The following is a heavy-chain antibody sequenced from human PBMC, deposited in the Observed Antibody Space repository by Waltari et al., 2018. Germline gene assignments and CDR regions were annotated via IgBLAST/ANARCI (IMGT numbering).Heavy chain of an antibody. CDR2: ISDAGGII. Sequence: EVQLLESGGGLVQPGGSLGLSCAGSGFTFCTYVMNWVRQAPGKGLEWVSSISDAGGIINYADSVKGRFTISRDNSKNTLYLQMNSLRVDDTAVYYCARGSGVDSWGQGTLVTISS. CDR3: ARGSGVDS. CDR1: GFTFCTYV. V-gene: IGHV3-23*01. D-gene: IGHD7-27*01. J-gene: IGHJ4*02.